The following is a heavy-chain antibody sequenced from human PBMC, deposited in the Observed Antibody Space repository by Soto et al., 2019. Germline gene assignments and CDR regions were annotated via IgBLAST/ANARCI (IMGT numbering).Heavy chain of an antibody. CDR3: ARGPYCSGGSCFPYDV. J-gene: IGHJ6*02. CDR2: MNPNSGNT. CDR1: GYTFTSYD. D-gene: IGHD2-15*01. V-gene: IGHV1-8*01. Sequence: ASVKVSCKASGYTFTSYDINWVRQATGQGLEWMGWMNPNSGNTGYAQKFQGRVTMTRNTSISTAYMELSSLRSEDTAVYYCARGPYCSGGSCFPYDVWGQGTTVTVSS.